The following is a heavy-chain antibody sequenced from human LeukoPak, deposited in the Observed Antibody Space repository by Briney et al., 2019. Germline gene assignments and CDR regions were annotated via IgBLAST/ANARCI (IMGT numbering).Heavy chain of an antibody. V-gene: IGHV3-48*03. CDR1: GFTFSSYE. CDR3: ARDFFDY. CDR2: ISSSGSTI. J-gene: IGHJ4*02. Sequence: HSGGSLRLSCAASGFTFSSYEMKWVRQAPGEGLEWVSYISSSGSTIYYAHSGKGRFTISRDNAKNSLFLQMNGLRAEDTAVYYCARDFFDYWGEGTLVTVSS.